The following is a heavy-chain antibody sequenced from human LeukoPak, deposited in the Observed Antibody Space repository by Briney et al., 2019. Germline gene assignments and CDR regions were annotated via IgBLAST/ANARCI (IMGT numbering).Heavy chain of an antibody. V-gene: IGHV3-33*01. CDR2: IYYDGSNI. D-gene: IGHD1-1*01. CDR1: EFTFTTYG. J-gene: IGHJ4*02. Sequence: HPGRSLTLSCAASEFTFTTYGMHWVRQAPGKGLEWVAFIYYDGSNIYYADYVKGRFTISRDISKNTLYLQMDSLRAEDTAIYYCARDWKTNSFDYWGQGTLDTVSS. CDR3: ARDWKTNSFDY.